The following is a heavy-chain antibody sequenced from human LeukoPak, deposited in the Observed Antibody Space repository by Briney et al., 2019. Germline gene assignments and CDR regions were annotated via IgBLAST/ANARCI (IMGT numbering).Heavy chain of an antibody. Sequence: ASVKVSCKVSGYTLTELSMHWVRQAPGQGLEWMGIINPSGGSTSYAQNFQGRVTMTRDTSTSTVYMELSSLRSEDTAVYYCARVNYASGKADYWGQGTLVTVSS. D-gene: IGHD3-10*01. CDR2: INPSGGST. V-gene: IGHV1-46*01. J-gene: IGHJ4*02. CDR3: ARVNYASGKADY. CDR1: GYTLTELS.